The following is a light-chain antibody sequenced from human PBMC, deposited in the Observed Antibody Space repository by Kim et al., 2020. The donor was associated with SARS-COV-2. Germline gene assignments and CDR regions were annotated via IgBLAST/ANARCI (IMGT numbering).Light chain of an antibody. CDR3: QQYHSRPPWM. CDR2: DAS. CDR1: EDVRGD. Sequence: SPGDRATLSCRTSEDVRGDLAWYQQRPGQAPRLLIYDASTRATDIPARISGSGSGTEFTLTITNLQSDDFSFYYCQQYHSRPPWMFGQGTKVDIK. J-gene: IGKJ1*01. V-gene: IGKV3-15*01.